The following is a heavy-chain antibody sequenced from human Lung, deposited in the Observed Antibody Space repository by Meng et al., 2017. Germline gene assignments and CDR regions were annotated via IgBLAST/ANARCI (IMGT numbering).Heavy chain of an antibody. CDR3: ARGPTTMAHDFDY. CDR2: INHSGST. J-gene: IGHJ4*02. CDR1: GGSFSDYY. D-gene: IGHD4-11*01. V-gene: IGHV4-34*04. Sequence: QLQQWGARLLKPSTTLCLTGVVSGGSFSDYYWSGIRQPPGKGLEWSGEINHSGSTNHNPSLESRATISVDTSQNNLSLKLSSVTAADSAVYYCARGPTTMAHDFDYWGQGTLVTVSS.